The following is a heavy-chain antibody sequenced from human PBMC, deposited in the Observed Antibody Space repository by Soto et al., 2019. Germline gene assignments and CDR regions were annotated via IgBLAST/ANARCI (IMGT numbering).Heavy chain of an antibody. D-gene: IGHD4-4*01. CDR2: ISGSGGST. V-gene: IGHV3-23*01. CDR1: GFTFSSYA. CDR3: AKDPLYSNYLSGFDY. Sequence: PGGSLRLSCAASGFTFSSYAMSWGRQAPGKGLEWVSAISGSGGSTYYADSVKGRFTISRDNSKSTLYLQMNSLRAEDTAVYYCAKDPLYSNYLSGFDYWGQGTLVTVSS. J-gene: IGHJ4*02.